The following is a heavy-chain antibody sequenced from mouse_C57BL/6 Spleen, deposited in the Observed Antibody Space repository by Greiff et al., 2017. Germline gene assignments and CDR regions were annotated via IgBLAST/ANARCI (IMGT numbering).Heavy chain of an antibody. CDR3: TRQVHYYYGSSHYWYFDV. CDR2: IRNKANNHAT. Sequence: EVKLLESGGGLVQPGGSMKLSCAASGFTFSDAWMDWVRQSPEKGLEWVAEIRNKANNHATYYAESVKGRFTISRDDSKSSVYLQMNSLRAEDTGIYYCTRQVHYYYGSSHYWYFDVWGTGTTVTVSS. V-gene: IGHV6-6*01. J-gene: IGHJ1*03. CDR1: GFTFSDAW. D-gene: IGHD1-1*01.